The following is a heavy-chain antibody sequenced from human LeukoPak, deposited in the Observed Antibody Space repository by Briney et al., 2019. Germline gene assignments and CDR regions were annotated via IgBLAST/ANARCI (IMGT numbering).Heavy chain of an antibody. D-gene: IGHD3-3*01. J-gene: IGHJ5*02. Sequence: PGGSLRLSCAASGFTFSSYSMNWVRQAPGKGLEWVSSISSSSSYIYYADSVKGRFTISRDNAKNSLYLQMNSLRAEDTAVYYCARVPLITIFGVVENWFDPWGQGTLVTVSS. CDR3: ARVPLITIFGVVENWFDP. V-gene: IGHV3-21*01. CDR1: GFTFSSYS. CDR2: ISSSSSYI.